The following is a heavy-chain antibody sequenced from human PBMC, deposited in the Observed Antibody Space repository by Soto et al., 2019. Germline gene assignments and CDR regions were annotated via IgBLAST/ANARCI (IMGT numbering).Heavy chain of an antibody. Sequence: ASVKVSCKTSGYTFTSYYMHWVRQAPGQGLEWMGIINPSGDTTSYAQKFQGRVTMTRDTSTSTVYMELSTLRSEDTAVYYCASEEYSSSSPSFDYWGQGTLVNVSS. D-gene: IGHD6-6*01. CDR2: INPSGDTT. CDR3: ASEEYSSSSPSFDY. CDR1: GYTFTSYY. J-gene: IGHJ4*02. V-gene: IGHV1-46*03.